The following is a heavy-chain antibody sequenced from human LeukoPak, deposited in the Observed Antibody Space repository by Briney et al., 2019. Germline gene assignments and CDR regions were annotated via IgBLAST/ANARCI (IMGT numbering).Heavy chain of an antibody. J-gene: IGHJ4*02. CDR3: ARDLVGGPQYYYDSSGYFHFDY. D-gene: IGHD3-22*01. Sequence: ASVKVSCKASGYTFTGYYMHWVRQAPGQGLEWMGWINPNSGGTNYAQKFQGRVTMTRDTSISTAYMELSRLRSDDTAVYYCARDLVGGPQYYYDSSGYFHFDYWGQGTLVTVSS. V-gene: IGHV1-2*02. CDR2: INPNSGGT. CDR1: GYTFTGYY.